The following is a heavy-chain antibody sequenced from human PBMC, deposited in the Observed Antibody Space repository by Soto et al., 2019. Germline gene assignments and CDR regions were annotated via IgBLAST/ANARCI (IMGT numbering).Heavy chain of an antibody. V-gene: IGHV4-59*01. CDR1: VGSIRTYY. Sequence: SETLSLTCTVSVGSIRTYYWSWIRQSPGKGLEWIAYVYYSGNTYYNPSLKIRATISVDTSKNQFSLRLSSVTAGDTAVYYCASLGGSYYRFDYWGQGTPVTVSS. D-gene: IGHD1-26*01. J-gene: IGHJ4*02. CDR2: VYYSGNT. CDR3: ASLGGSYYRFDY.